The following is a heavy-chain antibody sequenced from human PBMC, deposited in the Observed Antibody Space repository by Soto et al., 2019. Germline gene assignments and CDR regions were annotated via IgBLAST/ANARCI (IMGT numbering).Heavy chain of an antibody. J-gene: IGHJ3*02. D-gene: IGHD3-16*01. V-gene: IGHV1-46*03. CDR2: INPNGGST. CDR1: GYSFTSQY. Sequence: QVQLVQSGAEVKKPGASVKISCEASGYSFTSQYVHWVRQAPGQGLEWMGIINPNGGSTTYAQKFPGRVPLAREKSPGTVSMGPGSLACEDTAVYYGARETGLPPGGGGTEPLDIWGQGTMVTVAS. CDR3: ARETGLPPGGGGTEPLDI.